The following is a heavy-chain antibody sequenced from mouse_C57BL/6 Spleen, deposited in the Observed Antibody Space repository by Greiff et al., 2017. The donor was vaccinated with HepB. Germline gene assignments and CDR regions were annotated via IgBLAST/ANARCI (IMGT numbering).Heavy chain of an antibody. V-gene: IGHV1-26*01. CDR2: INPNNGGT. CDR3: ARGADGYPDY. CDR1: GYTFTDYY. J-gene: IGHJ2*01. Sequence: EVQLQQSGPELVKPGASVKISCKASGYTFTDYYMNWVKQSHGKSLEWIGDINPNNGGTSYNQKFKGKATWTVDKSSSTVYMELLSLSSADSAVYYYARGADGYPDYWGQGTTLTVSS. D-gene: IGHD2-3*01.